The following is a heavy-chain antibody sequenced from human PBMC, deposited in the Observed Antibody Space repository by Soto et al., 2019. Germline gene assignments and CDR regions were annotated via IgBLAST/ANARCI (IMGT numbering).Heavy chain of an antibody. Sequence: GGSLRLSCAASGFNFSDYYMSWIRQAPGKGLEWVSYISSSSSYTNYADSVKGRFTISRDNAKNSLYLQMNSLRAEDTAVYYCARVPIVVVPATFDYWGQGTLVTVSS. CDR2: ISSSSSYT. V-gene: IGHV3-11*05. CDR1: GFNFSDYY. D-gene: IGHD2-2*01. CDR3: ARVPIVVVPATFDY. J-gene: IGHJ4*02.